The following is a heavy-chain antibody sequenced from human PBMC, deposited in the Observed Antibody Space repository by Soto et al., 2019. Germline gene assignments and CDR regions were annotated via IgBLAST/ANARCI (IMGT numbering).Heavy chain of an antibody. CDR1: GGSISSSNW. CDR2: IYHSGST. CDR3: ARDQTVGFDVYDSSGYYDY. Sequence: PSETLSLTCAVSGGSISSSNWWSWVRQPPGKGLEWIGEIYHSGSTNYNPSLKSRVTISVDKSKNQFSLKLSSVTAADTAVYYCARDQTVGFDVYDSSGYYDYWGQGTLVTVSS. J-gene: IGHJ4*02. D-gene: IGHD3-22*01. V-gene: IGHV4-4*02.